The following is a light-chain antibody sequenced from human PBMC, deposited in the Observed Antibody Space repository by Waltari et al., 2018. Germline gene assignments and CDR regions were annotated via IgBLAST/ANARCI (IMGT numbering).Light chain of an antibody. J-gene: IGLJ1*01. CDR1: RSAVGGYNH. V-gene: IGLV2-14*01. Sequence: QSALTQPASVSGSPGQSITISCPGTRSAVGGYNHFSWYQQTPRKAPKLLIYDVTKRPLGVSNRYSGSKSGNTASLTISGLQAEDEAVYYCSSYRTSSTFVFGPGTKVTVL. CDR3: SSYRTSSTFV. CDR2: DVT.